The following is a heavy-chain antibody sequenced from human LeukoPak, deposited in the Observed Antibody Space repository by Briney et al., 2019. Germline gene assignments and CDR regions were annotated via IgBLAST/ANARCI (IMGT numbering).Heavy chain of an antibody. Sequence: GESLKISCKGSGYRFTSYWIGWVRQMPGKGLEWMGIIYPGDSDTRYSPSFQGQVTISVDKSISTAYLQWSSLKASDTAMYYCAKISSSWYSDAFDIWGQGTMVTVSS. J-gene: IGHJ3*02. CDR3: AKISSSWYSDAFDI. D-gene: IGHD6-13*01. CDR1: GYRFTSYW. CDR2: IYPGDSDT. V-gene: IGHV5-51*01.